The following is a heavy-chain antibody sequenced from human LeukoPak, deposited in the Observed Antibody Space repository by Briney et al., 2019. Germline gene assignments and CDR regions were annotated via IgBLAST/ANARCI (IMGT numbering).Heavy chain of an antibody. V-gene: IGHV3-21*01. Sequence: PGGSLRLSCAASGFTFSSYAMTWVRQAPGKGLEWVSSITSSSSYIYYADSVKGRFTISRDNAKNSLYLQMNSLGDEDTAVYYCASGRNVGITGTTGAFDIWGQGTMVTVSS. D-gene: IGHD1-7*01. J-gene: IGHJ3*02. CDR3: ASGRNVGITGTTGAFDI. CDR1: GFTFSSYA. CDR2: ITSSSSYI.